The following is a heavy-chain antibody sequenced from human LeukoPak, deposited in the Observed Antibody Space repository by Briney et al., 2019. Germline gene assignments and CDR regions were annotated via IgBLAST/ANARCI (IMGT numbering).Heavy chain of an antibody. J-gene: IGHJ3*02. CDR2: ISSSSSYI. Sequence: GGSLRLSCAASGFTFSSYSMNWVHQAPGKGLEWVSSISSSSSYIYYADSVKGRFTISRDNAKNSLYLQMNSLRAEDTAVYYCAREGALVIIRRAFDIWGQGTMVTVSS. D-gene: IGHD3-9*01. V-gene: IGHV3-21*01. CDR3: AREGALVIIRRAFDI. CDR1: GFTFSSYS.